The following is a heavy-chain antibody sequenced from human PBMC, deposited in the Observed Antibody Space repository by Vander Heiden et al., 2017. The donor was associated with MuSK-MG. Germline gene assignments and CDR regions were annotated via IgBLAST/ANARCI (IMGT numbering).Heavy chain of an antibody. V-gene: IGHV3-66*01. CDR2: IYSGGST. D-gene: IGHD2-2*01. J-gene: IGHJ4*02. CDR1: GLTVGSNY. CDR3: ARPSPGPAAIIPHDY. Sequence: ARLVDSRGGVAQPGGSPSRSCPASGLTVGSNYMSWVRQAPGKGLEWVSVIYSGGSTYYADSVKGRFTISSDNSKNTLYLQMNRLSAEDTAVYDCARPSPGPAAIIPHDYWGQGTLVTVSS.